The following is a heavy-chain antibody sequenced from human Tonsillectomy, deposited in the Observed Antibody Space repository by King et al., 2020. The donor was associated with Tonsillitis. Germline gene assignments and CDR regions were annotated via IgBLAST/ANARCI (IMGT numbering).Heavy chain of an antibody. D-gene: IGHD3-16*01. V-gene: IGHV4-30-2*01. CDR3: ARVHYDVWGSYPRLNWFDP. CDR2: IYHSGST. Sequence: QLQESGSGLVKPSQTLSLTCAVSGGSISSGGYSWSWIRQPPGKGLEWIGYIYHSGSTYYNPSLKSRVTISLDRSKNQFSLKLRSVTAADTAVYYCARVHYDVWGSYPRLNWFDPWGQGTLVTISS. J-gene: IGHJ5*02. CDR1: GGSISSGGYS.